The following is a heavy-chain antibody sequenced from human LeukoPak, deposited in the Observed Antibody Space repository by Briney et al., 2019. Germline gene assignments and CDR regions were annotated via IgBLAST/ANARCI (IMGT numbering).Heavy chain of an antibody. V-gene: IGHV3-48*02. Sequence: GGSLRLSCAASGFTFSSYSMNWVRQAPGKGLEWVSYISSRSSTIYYADSVKGRFTISRDNAKNSLYLQMNSLRDEDTAVYYCARAPPTCGGDCYSAFDYWGQGTLVTVSS. D-gene: IGHD2-21*01. CDR2: ISSRSSTI. CDR3: ARAPPTCGGDCYSAFDY. CDR1: GFTFSSYS. J-gene: IGHJ4*02.